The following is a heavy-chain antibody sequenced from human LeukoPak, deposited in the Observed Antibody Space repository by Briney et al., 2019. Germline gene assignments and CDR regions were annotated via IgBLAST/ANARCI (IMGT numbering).Heavy chain of an antibody. D-gene: IGHD3-10*01. Sequence: AGGSLRLSCAASGFTFSSYAMHWVRQAPGKGLEWVAVISYDGSNKYYADSVKGRFTISRDYSKNTLYLQMNSLRAEDTAVYYCASTYGSGSYFLFDYWGQGTLVTVSS. CDR1: GFTFSSYA. CDR2: ISYDGSNK. J-gene: IGHJ4*02. CDR3: ASTYGSGSYFLFDY. V-gene: IGHV3-30-3*01.